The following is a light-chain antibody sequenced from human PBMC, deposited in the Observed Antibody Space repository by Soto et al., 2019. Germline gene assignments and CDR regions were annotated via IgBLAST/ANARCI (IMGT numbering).Light chain of an antibody. Sequence: EIVLTQSPGTLSLSPGERATLSCRASQSVSSSYLAWYQQKPGQAPRLLIYGASSRATGIPDRFSGSGSGTHFTLTISILEPEDFAVYYCQQYGSSLTWTFGQGTKVEIK. CDR1: QSVSSSY. V-gene: IGKV3-20*01. CDR2: GAS. CDR3: QQYGSSLTWT. J-gene: IGKJ1*01.